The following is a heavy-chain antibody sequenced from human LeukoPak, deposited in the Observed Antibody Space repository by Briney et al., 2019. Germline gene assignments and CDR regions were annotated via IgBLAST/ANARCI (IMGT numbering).Heavy chain of an antibody. J-gene: IGHJ4*02. V-gene: IGHV3-30*03. D-gene: IGHD3-10*01. CDR3: ARDISPSYFGSFDY. Sequence: PGGSLRLSCAASGFTFGNCGMHWVRQAPGKGLEWVALISYEGSKKYYADFVKGRFTISRDNSKNTLYLQMNSLRAEGTAVYYCARDISPSYFGSFDYWGQGTLVTVSS. CDR1: GFTFGNCG. CDR2: ISYEGSKK.